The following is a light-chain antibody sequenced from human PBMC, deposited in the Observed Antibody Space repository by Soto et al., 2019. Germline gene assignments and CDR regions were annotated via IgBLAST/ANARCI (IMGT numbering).Light chain of an antibody. CDR1: SSNIGAGYD. Sequence: QSVLTQPPSVSGAPGQRVTISCTGSSSNIGAGYDVHWYRQLPGTAPKLLIYGNSNRPSGVPDRFSGSKSGTSASLAITGLQAEDEADYYCQSSDSSLGGAVFGGGTQLTVL. CDR2: GNS. V-gene: IGLV1-40*01. CDR3: QSSDSSLGGAV. J-gene: IGLJ7*01.